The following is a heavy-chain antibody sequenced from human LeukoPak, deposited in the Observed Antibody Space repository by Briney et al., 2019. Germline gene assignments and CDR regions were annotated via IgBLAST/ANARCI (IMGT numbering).Heavy chain of an antibody. V-gene: IGHV3-11*01. CDR1: GFTFSDYY. Sequence: PGGSLRLSCAASGFTFSDYYMTWIRPAPGKGLEWASYISSSGSTTHYADSVKGRFTISRDNAKNSLYVQMSNLRAEDTAVYYCARVPRSGGSIDYWGQGTLVTVSP. CDR2: ISSSGSTT. CDR3: ARVPRSGGSIDY. J-gene: IGHJ4*02. D-gene: IGHD6-19*01.